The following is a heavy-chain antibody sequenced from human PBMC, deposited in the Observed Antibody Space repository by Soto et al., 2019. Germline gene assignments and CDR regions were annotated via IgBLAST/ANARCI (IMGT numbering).Heavy chain of an antibody. CDR2: INHSGST. CDR3: ARGLMRADCSGGSCGFGRFDY. Sequence: PSETLSLTCAVYGGSFSGYYWSWIRQPPGKGLEWIGEINHSGSTNYNPSLKSRVTISVDTSKNQFSLKLSSVTAADTAVYYCARGLMRADCSGGSCGFGRFDYWGQGTLVTVSS. D-gene: IGHD2-15*01. V-gene: IGHV4-34*01. J-gene: IGHJ4*02. CDR1: GGSFSGYY.